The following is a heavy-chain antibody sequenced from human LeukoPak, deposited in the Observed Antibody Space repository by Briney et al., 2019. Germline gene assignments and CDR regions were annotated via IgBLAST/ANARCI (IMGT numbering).Heavy chain of an antibody. D-gene: IGHD2-2*01. V-gene: IGHV1-18*01. J-gene: IGHJ4*02. CDR1: GYTFTSYG. CDR2: ISAYNGNT. CDR3: AYTLDCSSTSCPFDY. Sequence: ASVKVSCKASGYTFTSYGISWVRQAPGQGLEWMGWISAYNGNTNYAQKLQGRVTMTTDTSTSTAYMELRSLRSEDTAVYYCAYTLDCSSTSCPFDYWGQGTLVTVSS.